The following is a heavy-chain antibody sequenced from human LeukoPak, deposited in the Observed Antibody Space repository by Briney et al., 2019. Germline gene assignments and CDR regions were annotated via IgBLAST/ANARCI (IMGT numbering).Heavy chain of an antibody. CDR1: AYTFTSYG. V-gene: IGHV1-18*01. D-gene: IGHD2-21*02. CDR3: ARVAWEGSYCGGDCYPFDY. CDR2: TSGYNGNT. Sequence: ASVKVSCKASAYTFTSYGISWVRQAPGQGLEWLGWTSGYNGNTKYGQKLQGRVTMTTDTYTSTGYMELRSLRSDDTAVYYCARVAWEGSYCGGDCYPFDYWGQGTLVTVSS. J-gene: IGHJ4*02.